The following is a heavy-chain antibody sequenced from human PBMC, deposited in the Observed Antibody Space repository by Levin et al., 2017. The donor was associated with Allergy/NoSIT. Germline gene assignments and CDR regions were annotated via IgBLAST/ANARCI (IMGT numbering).Heavy chain of an antibody. CDR3: ARGESRGAFDI. V-gene: IGHV4-34*01. J-gene: IGHJ3*02. D-gene: IGHD6-13*01. Sequence: GSLRLSCAVYGGSFSGYYWSWIRQPPGKGLEWIGEINHSGSTNYNPSLKSRVTISVDTSKNQFSLKLSSVTAADTAVYYCARGESRGAFDIWGQGTMVTVSS. CDR2: INHSGST. CDR1: GGSFSGYY.